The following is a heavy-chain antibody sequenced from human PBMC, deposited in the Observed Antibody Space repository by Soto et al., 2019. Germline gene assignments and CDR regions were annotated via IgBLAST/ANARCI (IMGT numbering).Heavy chain of an antibody. CDR2: IDIDGSGT. J-gene: IGHJ4*02. CDR3: TTTFEF. CDR1: GFTFTKYW. V-gene: IGHV3-74*01. Sequence: GVSLRLSCAASGFTFTKYWIHWVRQSPGKGLVWVARIDIDGSGTSYADFVKGRFTISRDNAKNTVYLQMSSLSVEDTALYYCTTTFEFWGQGAPVTVSS.